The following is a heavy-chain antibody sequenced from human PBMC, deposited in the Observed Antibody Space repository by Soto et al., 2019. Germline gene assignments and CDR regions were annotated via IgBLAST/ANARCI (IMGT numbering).Heavy chain of an antibody. D-gene: IGHD2-15*01. CDR1: RGAIGSYS. V-gene: IGHV1-69*13. CDR2: IIPIFGTA. Sequence: GAPVKLCCKACRGAIGSYSISWVRQAPGQGLEWMGGIIPIFGTANYAQKFQGRVTITADESTSTAYMELSSLRPEDTAVYYCARDHCSGGSCYSGISYYNYGMDVWGQGTTVTVSS. J-gene: IGHJ6*02. CDR3: ARDHCSGGSCYSGISYYNYGMDV.